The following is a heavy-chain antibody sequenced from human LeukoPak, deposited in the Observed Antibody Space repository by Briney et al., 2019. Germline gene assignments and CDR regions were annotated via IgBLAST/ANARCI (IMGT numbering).Heavy chain of an antibody. CDR3: SKMSIGGWFGEFPVFDY. Sequence: GGSLRVSCVDSGFSFSRYAMRWVRQAPGKGLEWVSANCGSVGSTYYEDSVKGRLTISRDNSKNTLYLQMNSLRAEDTAVYYCSKMSIGGWFGEFPVFDYWGQGTLVTVSS. CDR2: NCGSVGST. V-gene: IGHV3-23*01. CDR1: GFSFSRYA. J-gene: IGHJ4*02. D-gene: IGHD3-10*01.